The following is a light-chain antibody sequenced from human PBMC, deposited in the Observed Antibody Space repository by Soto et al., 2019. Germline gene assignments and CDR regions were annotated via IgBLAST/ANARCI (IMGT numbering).Light chain of an antibody. CDR1: QSVSSSS. V-gene: IGKV3-20*01. J-gene: IGKJ3*01. CDR3: QQYGSSPFT. CDR2: GAS. Sequence: EIVLTQSPGTLSLSPGERVTLSCRASQSVSSSSLAWYQHKPGQAPRLLIYGASSRATGIPDRFSGSGSGTDFTLTISRLEPEDFAVYYRQQYGSSPFTFGPGTKLDIK.